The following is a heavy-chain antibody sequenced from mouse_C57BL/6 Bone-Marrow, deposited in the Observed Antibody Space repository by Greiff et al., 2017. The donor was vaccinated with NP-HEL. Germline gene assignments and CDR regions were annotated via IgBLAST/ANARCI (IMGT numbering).Heavy chain of an antibody. CDR1: GYTFTSYG. J-gene: IGHJ1*03. V-gene: IGHV1-58*01. D-gene: IGHD1-1*01. Sequence: VQLKESGAELVRPGSSVKMSCKTSGYTFTSYGINWVKQRPGQGLEWIGYIYIGNGYTEYNEKFKGKATLTSDTSSSTAYMQLSSLTSEDSAIYFCARNGYYGSSYVGWYFDVWGTGTTVTVSS. CDR2: IYIGNGYT. CDR3: ARNGYYGSSYVGWYFDV.